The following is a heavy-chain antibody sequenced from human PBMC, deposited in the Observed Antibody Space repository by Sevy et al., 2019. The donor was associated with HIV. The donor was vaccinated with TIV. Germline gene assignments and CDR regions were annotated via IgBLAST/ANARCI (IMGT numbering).Heavy chain of an antibody. J-gene: IGHJ5*01. CDR2: IKSKSDGGTR. CDR1: GLTVSNAW. D-gene: IGHD3-9*01. CDR3: AAGLGKSDFDS. Sequence: GGSLRLSCAASGLTVSNAWMNWVRQAPGKGLEWVGRIKSKSDGGTRDLAAPVKGRVSISRDASRNTVTLEISSLKIAETGMYYCAAGLGKSDFDSWGQGTLVTVSS. V-gene: IGHV3-15*01.